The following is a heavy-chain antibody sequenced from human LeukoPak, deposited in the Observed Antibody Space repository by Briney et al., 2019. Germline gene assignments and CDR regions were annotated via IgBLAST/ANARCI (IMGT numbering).Heavy chain of an antibody. Sequence: AETLSLTCTVSGGSISSYYWSWIRQPPGKGLEWIGYIYYSGSTNYNPSLKSRVTISVDTSRNQFSLKLSSVTAADTAVYYCARENCDYVWGSYRSVSGPIDYWGQGTLVTVSS. D-gene: IGHD3-16*02. J-gene: IGHJ4*02. CDR3: ARENCDYVWGSYRSVSGPIDY. V-gene: IGHV4-59*12. CDR2: IYYSGST. CDR1: GGSISSYY.